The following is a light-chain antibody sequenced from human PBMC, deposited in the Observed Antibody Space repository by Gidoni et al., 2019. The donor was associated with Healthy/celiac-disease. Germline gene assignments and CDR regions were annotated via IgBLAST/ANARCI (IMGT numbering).Light chain of an antibody. CDR1: SSNIGSKT. V-gene: IGLV1-44*01. J-gene: IGLJ2*01. CDR3: AAWDDSLNGVV. Sequence: QSVLTPPPSASGTPGKRVTISCSGSSSNIGSKTVNWYQQLPGTAPKLLIYSNNQRPSGVPDRFSGSKSGTSASLAISGLQSEDEADYYCAAWDDSLNGVVFGGGTKLTVL. CDR2: SNN.